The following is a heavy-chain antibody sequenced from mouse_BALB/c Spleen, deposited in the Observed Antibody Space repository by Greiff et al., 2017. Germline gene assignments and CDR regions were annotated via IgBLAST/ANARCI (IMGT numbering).Heavy chain of an antibody. CDR3: AREFSNYYGSSYAMDY. D-gene: IGHD1-1*01. Sequence: EVQLVQSGGGLVKPGGSLKLSCAASGFTFSSYAMSWVHQTPEKSLEWVASISSGGGTYYPDSVKGRFTISRDNARNILYLQMSSLRSEDTAMYYCAREFSNYYGSSYAMDYWGLGTSVTVSS. J-gene: IGHJ4*01. CDR1: GFTFSSYA. V-gene: IGHV5-6-5*01. CDR2: ISSGGGT.